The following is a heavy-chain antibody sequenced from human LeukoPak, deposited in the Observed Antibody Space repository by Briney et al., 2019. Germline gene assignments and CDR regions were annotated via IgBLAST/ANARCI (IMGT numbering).Heavy chain of an antibody. Sequence: ASVKVSCKASGYTFTSYGISWVRQAPGQGLEWMGWISAYNGNTNYAQKLQGRVTMTTDTSTSTAYMELRSLRSDDTAVYYCARGSQLERQTPIHYFDYWGQGTLVTVSS. V-gene: IGHV1-18*01. D-gene: IGHD1-1*01. J-gene: IGHJ4*02. CDR2: ISAYNGNT. CDR3: ARGSQLERQTPIHYFDY. CDR1: GYTFTSYG.